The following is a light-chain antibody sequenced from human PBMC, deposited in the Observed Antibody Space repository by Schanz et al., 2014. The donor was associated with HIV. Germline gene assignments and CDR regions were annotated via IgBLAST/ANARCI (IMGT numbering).Light chain of an antibody. V-gene: IGKV3-20*01. CDR2: GAS. Sequence: EIVMTQSPGTLSLSPGERATLSCRASQSISRNYLAWFQQKPGQAPRLLIYGASSRATGIPDRFSGSGSGPDFTLTISRLEPEDFAVYYCQQYGSSPLYTFGQGTKLEIK. CDR1: QSISRNY. J-gene: IGKJ2*01. CDR3: QQYGSSPLYT.